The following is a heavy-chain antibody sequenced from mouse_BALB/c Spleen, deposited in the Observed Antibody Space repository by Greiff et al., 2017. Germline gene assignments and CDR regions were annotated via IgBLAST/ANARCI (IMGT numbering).Heavy chain of an antibody. Sequence: VQLQQSGAELVRPGTSVKVSCKASGYAFTNYLLEWVKQRPGQGLEWIGVINPGSGGTNYNEKFKGKATLTADKSSSTAYMQLSSLTSDDSAVYFCARRGFPWFAYWGQGTLVTVSA. J-gene: IGHJ3*01. CDR3: ARRGFPWFAY. V-gene: IGHV1-54*01. CDR1: GYAFTNYL. CDR2: INPGSGGT.